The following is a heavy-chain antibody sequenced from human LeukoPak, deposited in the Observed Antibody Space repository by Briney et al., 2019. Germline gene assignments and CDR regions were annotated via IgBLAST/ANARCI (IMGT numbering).Heavy chain of an antibody. V-gene: IGHV3-48*01. J-gene: IGHJ4*02. Sequence: GGSLRLSCAASGFTFSPYSMTWVRQAPGKGLECVSYISSSSTTIYYAASVKGRFTISRDNVKNTLYLQMNSLRVEDTAAYYCAKAYGSGSNGVYHFDYWGQGTLVTVS. CDR1: GFTFSPYS. CDR3: AKAYGSGSNGVYHFDY. D-gene: IGHD3-10*01. CDR2: ISSSSTTI.